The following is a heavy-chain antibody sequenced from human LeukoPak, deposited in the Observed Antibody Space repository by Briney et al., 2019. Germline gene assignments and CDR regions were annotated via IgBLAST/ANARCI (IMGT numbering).Heavy chain of an antibody. D-gene: IGHD3-22*01. CDR3: AREVDYYDSSGYYYLDY. J-gene: IGHJ4*02. CDR2: IIPIFGTA. V-gene: IGHV1-69*13. Sequence: SVKVSCKASGGTFSSYAISWVRQAPGQGLEWMGGIIPIFGTANYAQKFQGRVTITADESTSTAYMELSSLRSEDTAVYYCAREVDYYDSSGYYYLDYWGQGTLVTVSS. CDR1: GGTFSSYA.